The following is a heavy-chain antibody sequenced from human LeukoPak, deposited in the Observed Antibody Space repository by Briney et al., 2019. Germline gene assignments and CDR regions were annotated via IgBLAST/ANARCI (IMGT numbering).Heavy chain of an antibody. CDR3: ARGSSPFDY. CDR1: GGSMSSYY. J-gene: IGHJ4*02. CDR2: LYYSGNT. V-gene: IGHV4-59*08. Sequence: PSETLSLTCTVSGGSMSSYYWSWIRQPPGKGPGWIGSLYYSGNTNYNPSLKSRVTISLDTSKNQFSLKLSSVTAADTAVYYCARGSSPFDYWGQGTLVTVSS.